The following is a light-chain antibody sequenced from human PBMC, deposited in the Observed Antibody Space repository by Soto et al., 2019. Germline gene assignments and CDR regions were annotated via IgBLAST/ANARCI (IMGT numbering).Light chain of an antibody. CDR1: QSVSSSY. CDR3: QQYGSPYT. Sequence: EIVLTQSPGTLSLSPGERATLSCRASQSVSSSYLAWYQQTPGQAPRLLIYGASSRATGIPDRFGGSGSGKDFILISSRLEADDFALYYCQQYGSPYTFGQGTKLEIK. J-gene: IGKJ2*01. V-gene: IGKV3-20*01. CDR2: GAS.